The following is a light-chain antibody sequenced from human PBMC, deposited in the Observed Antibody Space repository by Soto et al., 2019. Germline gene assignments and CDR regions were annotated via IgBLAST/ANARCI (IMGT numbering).Light chain of an antibody. V-gene: IGKV3-11*01. CDR2: DAS. J-gene: IGKJ5*01. CDR1: QSVSSY. CDR3: QQRSNWPPIT. Sequence: EIVLKQSPPTLSLSPGARATLSCRASQSVSSYLAWYQQKPGQAPTLLIYDASNRATGIPARFSGSVSGTDFTLPISSLEPEDFAVYYGQQRSNWPPITFGQGTRLEIK.